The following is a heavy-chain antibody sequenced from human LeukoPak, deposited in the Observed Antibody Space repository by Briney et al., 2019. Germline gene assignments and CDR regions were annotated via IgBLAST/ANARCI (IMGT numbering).Heavy chain of an antibody. CDR1: GFTFSSYE. D-gene: IGHD3-9*01. CDR3: ACFDPYFDY. J-gene: IGHJ4*02. CDR2: ISSSGSTI. Sequence: PGGSLRLSCAASGFTFSSYEMNWVRQAPGKGLEWVSYISSSGSTIYYADSVKGRFTISRDNAKNSLYLQMNSLRAEDTAVYYCACFDPYFDYRGQGTLVTVSS. V-gene: IGHV3-48*03.